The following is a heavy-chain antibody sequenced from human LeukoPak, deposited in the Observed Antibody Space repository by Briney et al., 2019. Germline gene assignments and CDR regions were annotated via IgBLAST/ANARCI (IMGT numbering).Heavy chain of an antibody. J-gene: IGHJ4*02. D-gene: IGHD5-24*01. Sequence: SETLSLTCTVSGGSISSYYWSWIRQPPGKGLEWTGYIYYSGSTNYNPSLKSRVTISVDTSKNQFSLKLSSVTAADTAVYYCARARSHRDGYNFDYWGQGTLVTVSS. CDR3: ARARSHRDGYNFDY. V-gene: IGHV4-59*01. CDR2: IYYSGST. CDR1: GGSISSYY.